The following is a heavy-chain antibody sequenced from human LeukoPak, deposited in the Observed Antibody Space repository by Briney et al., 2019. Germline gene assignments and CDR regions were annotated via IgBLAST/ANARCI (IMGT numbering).Heavy chain of an antibody. D-gene: IGHD4-17*01. CDR2: IRYDGSNK. CDR3: ALLNDDYGLGGDFDY. Sequence: GGSLRLSCGASGFTFSSYGMHWVRQAPGKGLEWVAFIRYDGSNKYYADSVKGRFTISRDNSKNTLYLLMNSLRAEDTAFYYCALLNDDYGLGGDFDYWGQGTLVTVSS. CDR1: GFTFSSYG. V-gene: IGHV3-30*02. J-gene: IGHJ4*02.